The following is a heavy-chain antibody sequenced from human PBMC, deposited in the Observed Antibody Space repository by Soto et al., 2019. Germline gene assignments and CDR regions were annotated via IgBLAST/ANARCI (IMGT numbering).Heavy chain of an antibody. D-gene: IGHD4-4*01. V-gene: IGHV1-3*01. CDR2: INGGNGYT. CDR3: ARGLYSNPHFDY. Sequence: ASVKVSFKASGYTFAGYAMHWVRQAPGQRLEWMGWINGGNGYTKYSQKFQGRVTITRDTSASTAYMELSSLTSEDTAVYYCARGLYSNPHFDYWGQGTLVPVSS. J-gene: IGHJ4*02. CDR1: GYTFAGYA.